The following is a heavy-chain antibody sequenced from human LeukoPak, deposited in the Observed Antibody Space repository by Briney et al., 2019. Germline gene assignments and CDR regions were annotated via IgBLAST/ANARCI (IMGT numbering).Heavy chain of an antibody. CDR3: ARDLPPIYCSSTSCRGPVYYYYYMDV. CDR1: GYTFTSYD. D-gene: IGHD2-2*01. J-gene: IGHJ6*03. CDR2: MNPNSGNT. Sequence: GASVKVSCKASGYTFTSYDINWVRQATGQGLEWMGWMNPNSGNTGYAQKFQGRVTMTRNTSISTAYMELSSLRSEDTAVYYCARDLPPIYCSSTSCRGPVYYYYYMDVWGKGTTVTVSS. V-gene: IGHV1-8*01.